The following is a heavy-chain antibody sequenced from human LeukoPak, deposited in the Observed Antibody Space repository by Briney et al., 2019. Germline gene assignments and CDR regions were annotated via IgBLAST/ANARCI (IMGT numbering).Heavy chain of an antibody. D-gene: IGHD3-22*01. V-gene: IGHV4-59*01. CDR2: IYYSGST. J-gene: IGHJ5*02. CDR3: ARSDSSGYRSWFDP. Sequence: PSETLSLTCTVSGGSISSYYWSWIRQPPGKGLEWIGYIYYSGSTNYNPSLKSRVTISVDTSKNQFSVKLSSVTAADTAVYYCARSDSSGYRSWFDPWGQGTLVTVSS. CDR1: GGSISSYY.